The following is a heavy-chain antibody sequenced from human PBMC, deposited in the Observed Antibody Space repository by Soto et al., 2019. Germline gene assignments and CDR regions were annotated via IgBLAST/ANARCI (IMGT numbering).Heavy chain of an antibody. CDR3: ARGGAIFGVYPHY. CDR2: INDSGST. CDR1: GGSFSGYY. D-gene: IGHD3-3*01. J-gene: IGHJ4*02. V-gene: IGHV4-34*01. Sequence: QVQLQQWGAGLLKPSETLSLTCAVYGGSFSGYYWSWIRQPPGKGLEWIGEINDSGSTKYNPSLKSRVTTSLDTSKNQFSLKLSSVTAADTAVYYCARGGAIFGVYPHYLGQGTLVTVSS.